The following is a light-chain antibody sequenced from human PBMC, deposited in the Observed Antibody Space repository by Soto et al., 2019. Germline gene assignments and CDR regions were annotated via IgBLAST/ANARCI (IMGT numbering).Light chain of an antibody. CDR3: QQYYNWRYT. CDR1: QSISSN. J-gene: IGKJ2*01. CDR2: GAS. V-gene: IGKV3-15*01. Sequence: EIVMTQSPATLSVSPGERATLSCRASQSISSNLAWYQQKPGQAPRLLIYGASTRATGIPARFSGSGSGTEFTLPISSLQSEDFAVYYCQQYYNWRYTFGQGTKLDIK.